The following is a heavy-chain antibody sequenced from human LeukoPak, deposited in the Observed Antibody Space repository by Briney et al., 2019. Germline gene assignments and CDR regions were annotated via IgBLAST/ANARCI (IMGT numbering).Heavy chain of an antibody. J-gene: IGHJ4*02. V-gene: IGHV1-46*01. CDR2: INSSGGST. Sequence: ASVKVSCKASGYTFTKYYIHWVRQTPGQGLEWMGIINSSGGSTSYAQKFQGRVTMTRDTSTSTAYMELGSPRSEDTAVYYCARDLNPVNYGGNSGGDYWGQGTLVTVSS. CDR1: GYTFTKYY. CDR3: ARDLNPVNYGGNSGGDY. D-gene: IGHD4-23*01.